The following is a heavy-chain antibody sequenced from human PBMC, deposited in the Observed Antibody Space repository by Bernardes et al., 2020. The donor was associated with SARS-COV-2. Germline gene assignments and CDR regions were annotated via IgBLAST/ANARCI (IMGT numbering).Heavy chain of an antibody. J-gene: IGHJ5*02. V-gene: IGHV3-7*04. CDR1: GFTFSSYW. Sequence: GGSLRLSCTTSGFTFSSYWMSWVRQAPGGRLEWVANIKEDGSEKYYVDSVKGRFTISRDNAKNSLYLQMNSLRAEDTAVYFCARDYGGNSNHWGQGTLVTVSS. CDR3: ARDYGGNSNH. D-gene: IGHD2-21*02. CDR2: IKEDGSEK.